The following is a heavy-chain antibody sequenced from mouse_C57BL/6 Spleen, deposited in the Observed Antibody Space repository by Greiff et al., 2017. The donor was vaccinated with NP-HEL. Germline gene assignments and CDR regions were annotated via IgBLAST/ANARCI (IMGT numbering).Heavy chain of an antibody. D-gene: IGHD1-1*01. V-gene: IGHV3-6*01. Sequence: DVQLVESGPGLVKPSQSLSLTCSVTGYSITSGYYWNWIRQFPGNKLEWMGYISYDGSNNYNPSLKNRISITRDTSKNQFFLKLNSVTTEDTATYYCAGYYGSSYGYFDYWAKAPLSQSPQ. CDR1: GYSITSGYY. CDR3: AGYYGSSYGYFDY. CDR2: ISYDGSN. J-gene: IGHJ2*01.